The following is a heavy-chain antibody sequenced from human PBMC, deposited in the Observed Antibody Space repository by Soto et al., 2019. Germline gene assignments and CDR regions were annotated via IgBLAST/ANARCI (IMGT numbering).Heavy chain of an antibody. D-gene: IGHD5-12*01. CDR1: GGSVSSGSYY. CDR3: ARDGDGYNY. V-gene: IGHV4-61*01. Sequence: QVQLQESGPGLVKPSETLSLTCTVSGGSVSSGSYYWSWIRQPPGKGLEWIGYIYYSGSTNYNPTLQXRXTXSADTSKNQSSLTLSSVTAADTAVYYCARDGDGYNYWGQGTLVTVSS. CDR2: IYYSGST. J-gene: IGHJ4*02.